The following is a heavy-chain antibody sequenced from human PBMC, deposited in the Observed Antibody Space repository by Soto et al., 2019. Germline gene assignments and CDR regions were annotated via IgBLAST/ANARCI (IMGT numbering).Heavy chain of an antibody. V-gene: IGHV4-30-4*01. CDR2: IFFTGDT. D-gene: IGHD4-4*01. Sequence: QVQLQESGPGLVKPSQTLSLTCTVSGGSISNPDYYWNWIRQPPGKGLEWIGSIFFTGDTSYNPSLKSRISISVDTSKNHFSLSLRSVTASDTAVYFCAREGRLQSLDYWGQGTVVTVS. CDR3: AREGRLQSLDY. CDR1: GGSISNPDYY. J-gene: IGHJ4*02.